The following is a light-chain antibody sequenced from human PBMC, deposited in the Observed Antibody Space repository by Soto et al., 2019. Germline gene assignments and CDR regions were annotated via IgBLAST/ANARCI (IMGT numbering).Light chain of an antibody. CDR3: KQYDNWPQT. V-gene: IGKV3-11*01. J-gene: IGKJ1*01. CDR2: DAY. CDR1: QSVSSY. Sequence: EIVLTQSPATLSLSPGERVTLSCRASQSVSSYLAWYQQKPGQAPRLLIYDAYNRATGIPARFSGSGSGTEFTLTIRSLQSEDFAVYYCKQYDNWPQTFGQGTKVDIK.